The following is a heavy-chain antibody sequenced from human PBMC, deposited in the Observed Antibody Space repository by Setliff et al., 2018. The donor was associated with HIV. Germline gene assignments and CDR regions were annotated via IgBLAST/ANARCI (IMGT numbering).Heavy chain of an antibody. Sequence: SVKVSCKASGGIFSRFAFNWVRQAPGQGLEWMGGIIPIFGTANYAQKFQGGVTITADDSTRTVYMELSSLRSEDTALYYCARDYVLRGTSLGYWGQGTLVTVSS. CDR1: GGIFSRFA. CDR2: IIPIFGTA. D-gene: IGHD3-16*01. J-gene: IGHJ4*02. V-gene: IGHV1-69*13. CDR3: ARDYVLRGTSLGY.